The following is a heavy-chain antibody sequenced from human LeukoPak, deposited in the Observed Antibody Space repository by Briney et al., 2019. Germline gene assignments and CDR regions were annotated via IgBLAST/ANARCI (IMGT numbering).Heavy chain of an antibody. V-gene: IGHV3-30*02. CDR1: GFTFSSYG. CDR3: ARGSSYYDSSGYFIPSHAFDI. D-gene: IGHD3-22*01. Sequence: GGSLRLSCAASGFTFSSYGMNWVRQAPGKGLEWVAFIRYDGSDKYYADSVKGRFTVSRDNSKNMVYLQMNSLRAEDTAVYYCARGSSYYDSSGYFIPSHAFDIWGQGTMVTVSS. CDR2: IRYDGSDK. J-gene: IGHJ3*02.